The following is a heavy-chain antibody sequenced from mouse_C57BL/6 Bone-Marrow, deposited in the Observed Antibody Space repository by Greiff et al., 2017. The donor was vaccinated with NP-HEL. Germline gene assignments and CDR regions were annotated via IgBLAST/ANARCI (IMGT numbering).Heavy chain of an antibody. V-gene: IGHV6-3*01. CDR1: GFTFSNYW. J-gene: IGHJ4*01. Sequence: EVKVEESGGGLVQPGGSMKLSCVASGFTFSNYWMNWVRQSPEKGLEWVAQIRMKSDNYATHYAASVKGRFTIHRDDSKSSVNLQMNNLRAEDIGIYYCTPYYGSSYAMDYWGQGTSVTVSS. CDR3: TPYYGSSYAMDY. CDR2: IRMKSDNYAT. D-gene: IGHD1-1*01.